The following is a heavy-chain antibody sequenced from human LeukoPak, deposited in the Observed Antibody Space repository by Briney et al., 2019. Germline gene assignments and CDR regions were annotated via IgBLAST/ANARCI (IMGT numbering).Heavy chain of an antibody. CDR3: TRGRLNYYFDY. CDR2: IRSKAYGGTT. Sequence: PGGSLRLSCAASGFTFSSYGMSWVRQAPGKGLEWVGFIRSKAYGGTTEYAASVKGRFTISRDDSKSIAYLQMNSLKTEDTAVYYCTRGRLNYYFDYWGQGTLVTVSS. CDR1: GFTFSSYG. V-gene: IGHV3-49*04. D-gene: IGHD1-20*01. J-gene: IGHJ4*02.